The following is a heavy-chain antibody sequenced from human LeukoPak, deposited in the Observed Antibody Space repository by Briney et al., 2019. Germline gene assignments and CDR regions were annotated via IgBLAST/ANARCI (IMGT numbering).Heavy chain of an antibody. D-gene: IGHD6-13*01. Sequence: HEASVKVSCKASGGTFSSYAISWVRQAPGQGLEWMGGIIPIFGTANYAQKFQGRVTITADKSTSTAYMELSSLRSEDTAVYYCARDHEGSRYSSSWYGPFRYYYYMDVWGKGTTVTVSS. J-gene: IGHJ6*03. CDR3: ARDHEGSRYSSSWYGPFRYYYYMDV. CDR1: GGTFSSYA. V-gene: IGHV1-69*06. CDR2: IIPIFGTA.